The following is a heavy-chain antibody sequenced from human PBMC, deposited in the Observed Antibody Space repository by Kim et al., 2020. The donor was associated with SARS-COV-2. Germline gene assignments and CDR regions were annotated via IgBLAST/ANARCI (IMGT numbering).Heavy chain of an antibody. CDR2: FDSDDDET. V-gene: IGHV1-24*01. CDR3: AAVAGKLRFLEWLFKF. Sequence: ASVKVSCTISGYTLTELAIHWVRQAPGKGLEWFGGFDSDDDETIYAQDFQGRVTMTEDTSTETAYMELTNLRTEDTAIYFCAAVAGKLRFLEWLFKFWGQGSLVTVSS. D-gene: IGHD3-3*01. CDR1: GYTLTELA. J-gene: IGHJ4*01.